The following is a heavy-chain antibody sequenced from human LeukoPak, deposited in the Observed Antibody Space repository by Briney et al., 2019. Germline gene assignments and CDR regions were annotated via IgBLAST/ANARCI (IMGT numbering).Heavy chain of an antibody. V-gene: IGHV3-30*18. CDR2: ISYDGSNK. D-gene: IGHD3-10*01. CDR1: GFTFSSYG. J-gene: IGHJ6*02. CDR3: AKDRYYYGSGSSLDMDV. Sequence: GGSLRLSCAASGFTFSSYGMHWVRRAPGKGLEWVAVISYDGSNKYYADSVKGRFTISRDNSKNTLYLQMNSLRAEDTAVYYCAKDRYYYGSGSSLDMDVWGQGTTVTVSS.